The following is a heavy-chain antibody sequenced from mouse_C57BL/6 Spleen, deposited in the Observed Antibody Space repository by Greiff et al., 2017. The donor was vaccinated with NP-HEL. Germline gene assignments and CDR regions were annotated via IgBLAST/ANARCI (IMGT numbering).Heavy chain of an antibody. D-gene: IGHD2-1*01. V-gene: IGHV1-78*01. CDR2: IYPRDGST. J-gene: IGHJ4*01. CDR3: ARGEGKGDYAMDY. CDR1: GYTFTDHT. Sequence: LVESDAELVKPGASVKISCKVSGYTFTDHTIHWMKQRPEQGLEWIGYIYPRDGSTKYNEKFKGKATLTADKSSSTAYMQLNSLTSEDSAVYFCARGEGKGDYAMDYWGQGTSVTVSS.